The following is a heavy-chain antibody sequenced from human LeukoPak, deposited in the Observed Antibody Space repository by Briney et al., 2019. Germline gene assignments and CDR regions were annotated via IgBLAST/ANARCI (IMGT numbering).Heavy chain of an antibody. CDR1: GFTVTDHY. D-gene: IGHD2-2*01. V-gene: IGHV3-15*01. CDR3: TTAGYCSSTSCYAGLDY. Sequence: GWSLRLSCAASGFTVTDHYMDWVRQAPGKGLESVGRIKSKTDGETTDYAAPVKGRFTISRDDSKNTLYLQMNSLKTEDTAVYYCTTAGYCSSTSCYAGLDYWGQGTLVTASS. CDR2: IKSKTDGETT. J-gene: IGHJ4*02.